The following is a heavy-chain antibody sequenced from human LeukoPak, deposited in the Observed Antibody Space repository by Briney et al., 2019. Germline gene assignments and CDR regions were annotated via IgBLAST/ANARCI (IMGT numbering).Heavy chain of an antibody. Sequence: GGSLRLSCAASGFTFSSYWMTWVRQAPGKGLEWVSSISSSSSYIYYADSVKGRFTISRDNAKNSLYLQMNSLRAEDTAVYYCARAGGDIVVVPAAKAGYYYYYMDVWGKGTTVTISS. CDR2: ISSSSSYI. CDR1: GFTFSSYW. J-gene: IGHJ6*03. D-gene: IGHD2-2*01. CDR3: ARAGGDIVVVPAAKAGYYYYYMDV. V-gene: IGHV3-21*01.